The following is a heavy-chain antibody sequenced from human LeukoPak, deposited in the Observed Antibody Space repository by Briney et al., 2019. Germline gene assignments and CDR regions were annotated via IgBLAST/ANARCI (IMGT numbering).Heavy chain of an antibody. CDR3: ARGRVGYYFDY. CDR2: INPNTGGT. Sequence: GAPVKVSCKASGYSFTYYYMHWVRQAPGQGLEWMGWINPNTGGTNYAQNFQGRVTMTRDTSITTAYMDLSRLRSDDTAVYYCARGRVGYYFDYWGQGTLVTVSS. CDR1: GYSFTYYY. J-gene: IGHJ4*02. D-gene: IGHD6-25*01. V-gene: IGHV1-2*02.